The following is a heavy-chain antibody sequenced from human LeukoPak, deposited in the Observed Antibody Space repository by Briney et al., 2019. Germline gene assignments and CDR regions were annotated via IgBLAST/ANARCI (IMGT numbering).Heavy chain of an antibody. V-gene: IGHV3-7*01. J-gene: IGHJ4*02. CDR2: IRQDGSEK. Sequence: GFLRLFCAASGFNLSSFWMNWVRQAPGKGLEWVANIRQDGSEKYYVDSVKGRFTISRDNAKNSLYLEMNSLRAEDTAVYYCARPLDYFDSGGYWNYWGLGTLVTVSS. CDR3: ARPLDYFDSGGYWNY. CDR1: GFNLSSFW. D-gene: IGHD3-22*01.